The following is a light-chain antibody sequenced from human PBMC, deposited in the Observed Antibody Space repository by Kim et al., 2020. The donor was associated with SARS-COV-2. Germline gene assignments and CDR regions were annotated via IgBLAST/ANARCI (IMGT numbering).Light chain of an antibody. CDR1: NIGSKN. CDR2: RNN. Sequence: SGALGQTARITCGGNNIGSKNVHWYQQKPGQAPVVVIYRNNNRPSGIPERLSGSNSGNTATLTISRAQAGDEAVYSCQVWDSSTVVFGGGTQLTVL. V-gene: IGLV3-9*01. CDR3: QVWDSSTVV. J-gene: IGLJ2*01.